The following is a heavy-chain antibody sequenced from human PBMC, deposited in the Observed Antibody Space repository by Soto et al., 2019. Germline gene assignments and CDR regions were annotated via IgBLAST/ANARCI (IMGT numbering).Heavy chain of an antibody. D-gene: IGHD3-3*01. CDR2: ISYDGEKE. V-gene: IGHV3-30*18. CDR3: AKAVFTVSGEGFDP. J-gene: IGHJ5*02. Sequence: QEQLVESGGGVVQPGSSLRLSCAASGFAFRSYGMNWVRQAPGKGLEWVALISYDGEKEYYADSVKGRFTVSRDNSENTLFLRISGLTADDSGVYFCAKAVFTVSGEGFDPWGQGTRVTVSS. CDR1: GFAFRSYG.